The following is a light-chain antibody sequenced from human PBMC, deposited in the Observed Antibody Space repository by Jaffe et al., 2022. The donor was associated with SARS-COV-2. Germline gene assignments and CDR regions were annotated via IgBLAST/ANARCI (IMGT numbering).Light chain of an antibody. CDR1: QSIGGN. J-gene: IGKJ4*01. CDR2: GAS. V-gene: IGKV3-15*01. Sequence: EIVMTQSPATLSVSPGERATLSCRASQSIGGNLAWYQQKPGQAPRLLIYGASTRATGIPARFSGSGSGTEFTLTISSLQSEDFALYYCQQYNNWPLTFGGGTKVEIK. CDR3: QQYNNWPLT.